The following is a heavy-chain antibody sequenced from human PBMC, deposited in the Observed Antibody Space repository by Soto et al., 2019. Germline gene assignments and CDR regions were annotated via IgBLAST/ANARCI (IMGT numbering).Heavy chain of an antibody. CDR2: TYYRSKWYN. D-gene: IGHD3-22*01. J-gene: IGHJ5*02. V-gene: IGHV6-1*01. CDR3: ARGVDNTYYYDSSGYYTPRNWFDP. Sequence: KQSQTLSLTCAISGDSVSSNSAAWNWIRQSPSRGLEWLGRTYYRSKWYNDYAVSVKSRITINPDTSKNQFSLQLNSVTPEDTAVYYCARGVDNTYYYDSSGYYTPRNWFDPWGQGTLVTVSS. CDR1: GDSVSSNSAA.